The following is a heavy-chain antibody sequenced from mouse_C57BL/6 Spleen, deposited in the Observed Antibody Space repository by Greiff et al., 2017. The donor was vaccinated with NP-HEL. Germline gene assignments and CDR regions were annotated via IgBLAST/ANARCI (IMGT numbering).Heavy chain of an antibody. J-gene: IGHJ3*01. Sequence: VQLKQSGAELVRPGASVKLSCTASGFNIKDDYMHWVKQRPEQGLEWIGWIDPENGDTEYASKFQGKATITADTSSNTTYLQLSSLTSEDTAVYYCTTLSSNYGAYWGQRTLVTVSA. CDR3: TTLSSNYGAY. D-gene: IGHD2-5*01. CDR2: IDPENGDT. CDR1: GFNIKDDY. V-gene: IGHV14-4*01.